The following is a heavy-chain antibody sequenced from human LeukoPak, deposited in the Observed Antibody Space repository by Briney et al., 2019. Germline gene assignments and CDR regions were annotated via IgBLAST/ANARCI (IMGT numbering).Heavy chain of an antibody. Sequence: SETLSPTCTVSSGSISSGIHYWSWIRQRPGEGLEWIGNINYSGSTYYNPSLKSRVTISVDTSKSQFSLKLSSVTAADTAVYSCARDGGFYYGLGSPYFDYWGQGALVTVSS. V-gene: IGHV4-31*03. CDR3: ARDGGFYYGLGSPYFDY. J-gene: IGHJ4*02. CDR2: INYSGST. CDR1: SGSISSGIHY. D-gene: IGHD3-10*01.